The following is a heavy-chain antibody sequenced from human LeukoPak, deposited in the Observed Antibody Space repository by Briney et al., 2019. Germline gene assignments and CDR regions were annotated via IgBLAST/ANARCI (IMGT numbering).Heavy chain of an antibody. V-gene: IGHV3-74*01. Sequence: GGSLRLSCAASGFIFSSYWMHWVRQAPGKGLVWVSRINSDGSSTSYADSVKGRFTISRDNAKNTLHLQMNSLRAEDTAVYYCAKCSSSWSYYYYGMDVWGQGTTVTVSS. CDR1: GFIFSSYW. J-gene: IGHJ6*02. CDR2: INSDGSST. D-gene: IGHD6-13*01. CDR3: AKCSSSWSYYYYGMDV.